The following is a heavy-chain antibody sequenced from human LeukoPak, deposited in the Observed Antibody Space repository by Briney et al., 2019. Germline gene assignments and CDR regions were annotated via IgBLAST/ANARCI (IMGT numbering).Heavy chain of an antibody. CDR2: ISSSGSTI. D-gene: IGHD3-10*02. V-gene: IGHV3-48*03. J-gene: IGHJ4*02. CDR1: GFTFSSYE. CDR3: ARVFGELSYFDY. Sequence: GGSLRLSCAASGFTFSSYEMNWVRQAPGKGLEWVSYISSSGSTIYYADSVKGRFTISRDNAKNSLYLQMNSLRAEDTAVYYCARVFGELSYFDYWGQGTLVTVSS.